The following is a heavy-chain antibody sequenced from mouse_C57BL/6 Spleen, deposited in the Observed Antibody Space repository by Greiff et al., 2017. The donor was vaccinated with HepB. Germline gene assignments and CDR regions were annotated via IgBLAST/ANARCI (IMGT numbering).Heavy chain of an antibody. Sequence: QVQLQQPGAELVKPGASVKLSCKASGYTFTSYWMHWVKQRPGQGLEWIGMIHPTSGSTNYNEKFKSKATLTVDKSSSTAYMQRSSLTSEDSAVYDRSSQECYGSSWFAYWGQGTLVTVSA. CDR3: SSQECYGSSWFAY. CDR1: GYTFTSYW. CDR2: IHPTSGST. J-gene: IGHJ3*01. V-gene: IGHV1-64*01. D-gene: IGHD2-2*01.